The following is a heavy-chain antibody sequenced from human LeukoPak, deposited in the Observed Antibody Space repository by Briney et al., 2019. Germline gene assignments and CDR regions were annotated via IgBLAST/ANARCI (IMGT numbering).Heavy chain of an antibody. CDR3: AKDKGVNYMDV. D-gene: IGHD2-8*01. CDR1: GFTFNNYG. V-gene: IGHV3-30*18. Sequence: PGGSLRLSCAASGFTFNNYGMHWVRQAPGKGLEWVSLISYDGSTKYYADSVKGRFTISRDDSIDTLYLQMNNLRAEDTAMYYCAKDKGVNYMDVWGKGTTVTISS. J-gene: IGHJ6*03. CDR2: ISYDGSTK.